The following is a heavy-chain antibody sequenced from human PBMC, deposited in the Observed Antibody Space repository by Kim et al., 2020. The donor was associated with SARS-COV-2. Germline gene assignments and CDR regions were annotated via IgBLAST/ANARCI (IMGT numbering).Heavy chain of an antibody. D-gene: IGHD3-10*01. CDR1: GFTFSSYG. CDR2: ISYDGSNK. V-gene: IGHV3-30*18. Sequence: GGSLRLSCAASGFTFSSYGMHWVRQAPGKGLEWVAVISYDGSNKYYADSVKGRFTISRDNSKNTLYLQMNSLRAEDTAVYYCAKDMWFGELLSSPSRPDVWGQGTTVTVSS. CDR3: AKDMWFGELLSSPSRPDV. J-gene: IGHJ6*02.